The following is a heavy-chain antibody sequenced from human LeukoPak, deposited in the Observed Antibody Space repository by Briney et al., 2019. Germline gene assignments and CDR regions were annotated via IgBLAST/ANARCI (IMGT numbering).Heavy chain of an antibody. V-gene: IGHV3-23*01. CDR1: GFTFSSYA. J-gene: IGHJ5*02. D-gene: IGHD6-19*01. Sequence: GGSPRLSCAASGFTFSSYAMSWVRQAPGKGLEWVSAISGSGGSTYYADSVKGRFTISRDNSKNTLYLQMNSLRAEDTAVYYCAKFRVAVAGTNWFDPWGQGTLVTVSS. CDR3: AKFRVAVAGTNWFDP. CDR2: ISGSGGST.